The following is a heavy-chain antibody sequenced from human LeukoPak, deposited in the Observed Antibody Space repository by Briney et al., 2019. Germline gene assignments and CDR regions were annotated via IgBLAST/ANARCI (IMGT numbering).Heavy chain of an antibody. D-gene: IGHD3-16*02. CDR1: GYTFTGNH. CDR3: AREADIVSFDL. Sequence: ASVYVSCKASGYTFTGNHVHWVRQAPGEGLEWMGWIDPISGDTKYAQKFQDRVAMTSDTSISTAYMELSGLRSDDTAVYFCAREADIVSFDLWGRGTLVTVSP. CDR2: IDPISGDT. J-gene: IGHJ2*01. V-gene: IGHV1-2*02.